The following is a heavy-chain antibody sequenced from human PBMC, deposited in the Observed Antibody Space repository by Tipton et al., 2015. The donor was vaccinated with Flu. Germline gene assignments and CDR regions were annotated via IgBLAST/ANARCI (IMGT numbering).Heavy chain of an antibody. D-gene: IGHD4-17*01. V-gene: IGHV4-61*02. CDR2: IYTNTNT. J-gene: IGHJ3*02. CDR1: GDSISRGSYY. CDR3: ARGDYGDYDHEADAFDI. Sequence: TLSLTCTVSGDSISRGSYYYNWVRQPAGEGLEWIGRIYTNTNTNYNASLKSRVTISIDRPKNQFSLRLTSVTAADAAMYYCARGDYGDYDHEADAFDIWGQGTLVSVSA.